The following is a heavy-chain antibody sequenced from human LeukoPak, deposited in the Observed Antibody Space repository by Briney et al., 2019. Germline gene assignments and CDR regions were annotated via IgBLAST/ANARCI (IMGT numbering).Heavy chain of an antibody. CDR1: GGTFSSYA. V-gene: IGHV1-69*13. J-gene: IGHJ6*02. D-gene: IGHD6-13*01. CDR2: IIPIFGTA. Sequence: SVKVSCKASGGTFSSYAISWVRQAPGQGLEWMGRIIPIFGTANYAQKFQGRVTITADESTSTAYMELSSLRSEDTAVYYCARDQEQQLDKNYGMDVWGQGTTVTVSS. CDR3: ARDQEQQLDKNYGMDV.